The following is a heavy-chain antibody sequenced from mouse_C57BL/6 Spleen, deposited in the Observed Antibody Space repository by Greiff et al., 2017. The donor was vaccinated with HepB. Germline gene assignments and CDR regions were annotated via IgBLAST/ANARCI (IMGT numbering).Heavy chain of an antibody. V-gene: IGHV5-17*01. Sequence: EVMLVESGGGLVKPGGSLKLSCAASGFTFSDYGMHWVRQDPEKGLEWVAYISSGSSTIYYAATVKGRFTISRDNSKNTLFLQMTSLRSEDTAMYYCARPRGWADYSAMDYWGQGTSVTVSS. CDR3: ARPRGWADYSAMDY. J-gene: IGHJ4*01. CDR2: ISSGSSTI. D-gene: IGHD2-3*01. CDR1: GFTFSDYG.